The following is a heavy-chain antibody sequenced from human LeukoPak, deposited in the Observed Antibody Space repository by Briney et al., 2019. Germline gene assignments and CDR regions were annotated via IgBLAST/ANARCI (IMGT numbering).Heavy chain of an antibody. V-gene: IGHV3-23*01. CDR2: ISGSGGST. CDR1: GFTFSSYA. J-gene: IGHJ3*02. Sequence: GGSLRLSCAASGFTFSSYAMSWVRQAPGKGLEWVSAISGSGGSTYCADSVKGRFTISRDNSKNTLYLQMNGLRAEDTAVYYCAKEPWDPLWFGELHPVAFDIWGQGTMVTVSS. CDR3: AKEPWDPLWFGELHPVAFDI. D-gene: IGHD3-10*01.